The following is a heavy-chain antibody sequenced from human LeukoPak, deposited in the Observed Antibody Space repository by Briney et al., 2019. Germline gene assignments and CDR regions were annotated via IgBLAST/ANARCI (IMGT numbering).Heavy chain of an antibody. CDR1: GFTFSSYG. V-gene: IGHV3-33*06. CDR3: AKDQGQWLVGGLDY. J-gene: IGHJ4*02. D-gene: IGHD6-19*01. Sequence: PGGSLRLSCAASGFTFSSYGMHWVRQAPGKGLEWVAVIWYDGSNKYYADSVKGRVTISRDNSKNTLYLQMNSLRAEETAVYYCAKDQGQWLVGGLDYWGRGTLVTVSS. CDR2: IWYDGSNK.